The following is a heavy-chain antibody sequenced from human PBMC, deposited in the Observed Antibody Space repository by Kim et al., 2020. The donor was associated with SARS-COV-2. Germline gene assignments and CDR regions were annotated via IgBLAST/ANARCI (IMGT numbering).Heavy chain of an antibody. D-gene: IGHD3-3*01. CDR1: GFTFSSYA. V-gene: IGHV3-23*01. CDR3: AKDGVKVEWLLSFGGFGAFDI. J-gene: IGHJ3*02. CDR2: ISGSGGST. Sequence: GGSLRLSCAASGFTFSSYAMSWVRQAPGKGLEWVSAISGSGGSTYYADSVKGRFTISRDNSKNTLYLQMNSLRAEDTAVYYCAKDGVKVEWLLSFGGFGAFDIWGQGTMVTVSS.